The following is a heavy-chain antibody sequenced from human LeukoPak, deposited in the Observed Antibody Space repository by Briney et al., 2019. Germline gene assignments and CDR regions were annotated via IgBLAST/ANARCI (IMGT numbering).Heavy chain of an antibody. D-gene: IGHD6-19*01. J-gene: IGHJ4*02. CDR2: IYTSGST. V-gene: IGHV4-4*07. Sequence: SETLSLTCTVSGGSISSYYWSWIRQPAGKGLEWIGRIYTSGSTNYNPSLKSRVTISVDKSKNQFSLKLSSVTAADTAMYYCARVVAVAAPIDYWGQGTLVTVSS. CDR1: GGSISSYY. CDR3: ARVVAVAAPIDY.